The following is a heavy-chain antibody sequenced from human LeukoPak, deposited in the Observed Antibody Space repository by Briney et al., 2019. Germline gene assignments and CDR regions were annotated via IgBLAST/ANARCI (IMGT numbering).Heavy chain of an antibody. CDR3: ARDNWL. J-gene: IGHJ4*02. D-gene: IGHD5-12*01. CDR1: GFTVSSNY. Sequence: PGGYLRLSCAASGFTVSSNYMSWVRQAPGKGLEWVSVIYGGASTYYADSVKGRFTISRDNSKNTLYLQMNSLRAEDTAVYYCARDNWLWGQGTLVTVSS. CDR2: IYGGAST. V-gene: IGHV3-53*01.